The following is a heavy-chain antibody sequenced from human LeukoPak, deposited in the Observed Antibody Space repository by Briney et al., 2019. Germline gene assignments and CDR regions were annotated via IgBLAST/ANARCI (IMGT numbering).Heavy chain of an antibody. CDR2: ISAISNTM. Sequence: GGSLRLSCAASGFTFYSYSMNWVRQAPGKGLEWVSYISAISNTMYYADSVRGRFTISRDNSRNTLYLQMISLRPEDTAVYYCAKDTSIGKYCTNGVCSPFDYWGQGTLVTVSS. J-gene: IGHJ4*02. CDR1: GFTFYSYS. V-gene: IGHV3-48*01. CDR3: AKDTSIGKYCTNGVCSPFDY. D-gene: IGHD2-8*01.